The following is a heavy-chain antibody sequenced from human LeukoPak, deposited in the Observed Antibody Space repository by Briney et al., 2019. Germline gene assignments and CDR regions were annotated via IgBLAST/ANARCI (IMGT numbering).Heavy chain of an antibody. CDR3: ASWGVIEYMGDNSSGRSDY. J-gene: IGHJ4*02. CDR2: IIPIFGTA. D-gene: IGHD3-16*02. V-gene: IGHV1-69*01. Sequence: AASVKVSCKASGGTFSSYAISWVRQAPGQGLEWMGGIIPIFGTANYAQKFQGRVTITADESTSTAYMELSNLRSEDTAVYYCASWGVIEYMGDNSSGRSDYWGQGTLVTVSS. CDR1: GGTFSSYA.